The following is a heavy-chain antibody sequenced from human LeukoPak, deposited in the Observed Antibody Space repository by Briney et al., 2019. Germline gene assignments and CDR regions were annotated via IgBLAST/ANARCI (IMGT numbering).Heavy chain of an antibody. D-gene: IGHD3-10*01. Sequence: SETLSLTCTVSGYSISSGYYWGWIRQPPGKGLEWIGGIYYSGNTYYNPSLKSRVTISVDTSKNQFSLKLTSVTAADTAVYYWARDRGFRSWFDPWGQGTLVTVSS. CDR3: ARDRGFRSWFDP. J-gene: IGHJ5*02. CDR2: IYYSGNT. V-gene: IGHV4-38-2*02. CDR1: GYSISSGYY.